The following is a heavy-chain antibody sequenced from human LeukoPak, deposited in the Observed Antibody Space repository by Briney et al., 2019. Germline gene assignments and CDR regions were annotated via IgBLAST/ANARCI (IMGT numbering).Heavy chain of an antibody. CDR1: GFSFSSYN. V-gene: IGHV3-21*01. J-gene: IGHJ6*03. Sequence: GGSLRLSCEASGFSFSSYNMDWVRQTPGKGLEWISSITTSSTYTFYADSVKGRFTISRDNARNSLYLQMNSLTAEDTAVYYCARDPYSGAYGNTYYYYMDVWCKGTTVTISS. D-gene: IGHD1-26*01. CDR3: ARDPYSGAYGNTYYYYMDV. CDR2: ITTSSTYT.